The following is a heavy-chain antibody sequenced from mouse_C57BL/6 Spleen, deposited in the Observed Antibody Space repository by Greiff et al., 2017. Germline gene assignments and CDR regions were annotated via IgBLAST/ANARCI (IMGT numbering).Heavy chain of an antibody. CDR1: GYTFTSYT. Sequence: VQLQQSGAELARPGASVKLSCKASGYTFTSYTMPWVQQRPGQGLEWIGYISPSSGYTKYNQTFKDKATLTADKSSSTAYMQLSSLTSEESEVYYGASGYRNPYWGQGTTL. V-gene: IGHV1-4*01. J-gene: IGHJ2*01. CDR2: ISPSSGYT. D-gene: IGHD2-5*01. CDR3: ASGYRNPY.